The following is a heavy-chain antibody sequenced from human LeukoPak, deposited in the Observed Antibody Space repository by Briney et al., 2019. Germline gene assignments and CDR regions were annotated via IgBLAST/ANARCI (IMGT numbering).Heavy chain of an antibody. CDR2: IFYSGTT. V-gene: IGHV4-59*12. J-gene: IGHJ3*02. D-gene: IGHD3-10*01. Sequence: PSETLSLTCTVSGGSISSYYWNWIRQPPGKGLEWIGYIFYSGTTNYNPSLKSRVSMSVDTSKNQFSLKVNSVTAADTAVYYCAKSNGYGLVDIWGQGTMVTVSS. CDR3: AKSNGYGLVDI. CDR1: GGSISSYY.